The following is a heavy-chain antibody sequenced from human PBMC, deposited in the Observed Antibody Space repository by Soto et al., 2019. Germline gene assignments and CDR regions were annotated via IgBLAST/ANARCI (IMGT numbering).Heavy chain of an antibody. J-gene: IGHJ4*02. CDR3: AMYYGHGQDY. Sequence: QVQLHQSGPGLVKPSETLSLTCSVSGASVTNYYWSWIRQSPGKGLEWIGYISYGGTTNFNSSLKGRVTVSVDMSKSQISLTLNSVTAADTAVYYCAMYYGHGQDYWGQGTLVTVSS. CDR2: ISYGGTT. V-gene: IGHV4-59*02. D-gene: IGHD3-10*01. CDR1: GASVTNYY.